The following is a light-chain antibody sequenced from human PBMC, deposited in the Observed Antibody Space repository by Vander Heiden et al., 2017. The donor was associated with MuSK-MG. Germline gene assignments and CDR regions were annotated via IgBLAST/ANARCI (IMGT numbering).Light chain of an antibody. CDR1: QNINSW. J-gene: IGKJ1*01. CDR2: KAS. CDR3: QQYNGYPLT. V-gene: IGKV1-5*03. Sequence: DLQMPQSPFTLSASVGDRVTITCRASQNINSWLAWYQQKPGKAPNLLIYKASTLESGVPSRFSGSGSGTEFTLTISTLQPDDFATYYCQQYNGYPLTFGQGTKVEIK.